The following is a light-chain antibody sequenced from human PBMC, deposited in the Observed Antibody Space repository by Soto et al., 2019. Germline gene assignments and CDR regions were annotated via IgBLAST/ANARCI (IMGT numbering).Light chain of an antibody. Sequence: QSALTQPASVSGSPGQSITISCTGTSSDVGGYNYVSWYQQHPCKAPKHMIYDVSNRPSGVYNRFSGSKSGNTASLTISGLQDEDEADYYCSSYTSSSTLLYVFGTGTKLTVL. CDR3: SSYTSSSTLLYV. V-gene: IGLV2-14*01. CDR1: SSDVGGYNY. J-gene: IGLJ1*01. CDR2: DVS.